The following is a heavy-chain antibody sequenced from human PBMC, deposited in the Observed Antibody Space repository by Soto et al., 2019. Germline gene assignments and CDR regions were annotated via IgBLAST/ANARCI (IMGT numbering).Heavy chain of an antibody. J-gene: IGHJ6*03. CDR2: ISGSGGST. Sequence: PGXSLRLSCAASGFTFSSYAMSWVRQAPGKGLEWVSAISGSGGSTYYADSVKGRFTISRDNSKNTLYLQMNSLRAEDTAVYYCAKGWVYCSSTSCPSGYYYMDVWGKGTTVTVSS. CDR1: GFTFSSYA. V-gene: IGHV3-23*01. CDR3: AKGWVYCSSTSCPSGYYYMDV. D-gene: IGHD2-2*01.